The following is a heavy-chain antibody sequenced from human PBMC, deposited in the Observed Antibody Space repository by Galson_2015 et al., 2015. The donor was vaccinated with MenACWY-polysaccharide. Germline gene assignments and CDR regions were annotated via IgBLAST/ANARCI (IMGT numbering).Heavy chain of an antibody. CDR3: ARGHYGA. D-gene: IGHD3-10*01. J-gene: IGHJ5*02. Sequence: SVKVSCKASGYTFTYNDINWVRQATGQRLEWMGLMNPRSGHTEYAQKFHGRVTMTSNTAISTAYMELTSLRSEDTAVYYCARGHYGAWGQGTLVIVSS. V-gene: IGHV1-8*01. CDR1: GYTFTYND. CDR2: MNPRSGHT.